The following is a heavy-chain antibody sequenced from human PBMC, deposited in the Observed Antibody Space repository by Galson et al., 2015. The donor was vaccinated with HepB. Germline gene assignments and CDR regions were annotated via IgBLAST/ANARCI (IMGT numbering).Heavy chain of an antibody. CDR1: GYTFTSYA. D-gene: IGHD2-15*01. CDR3: ARVLVPCSGGSCYSTPYYFDY. J-gene: IGHJ4*02. V-gene: IGHV1-3*01. Sequence: SVKVSCKASGYTFTSYAMHWVRQAPGQRLEWMGWINAGNGNTKYSQKFQGRVTITGDTSASTAYMELSSLRSEDTAVYYCARVLVPCSGGSCYSTPYYFDYWGQGTLVTVSS. CDR2: INAGNGNT.